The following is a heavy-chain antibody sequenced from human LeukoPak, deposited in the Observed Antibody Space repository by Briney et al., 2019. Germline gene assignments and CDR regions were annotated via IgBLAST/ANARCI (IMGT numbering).Heavy chain of an antibody. Sequence: PGGSLRLSCEASGFPFSTSAMNWVRQAPGKGLEWVSSISGSSSHRFYAVSVKGRFTISRDNAKNSLYLQMNSLTADDTAVYYCARERTTIVSGTTIGAYWGQGTLVTVSS. D-gene: IGHD2/OR15-2a*01. CDR3: ARERTTIVSGTTIGAY. CDR1: GFPFSTSA. V-gene: IGHV3-21*01. CDR2: ISGSSSHR. J-gene: IGHJ4*02.